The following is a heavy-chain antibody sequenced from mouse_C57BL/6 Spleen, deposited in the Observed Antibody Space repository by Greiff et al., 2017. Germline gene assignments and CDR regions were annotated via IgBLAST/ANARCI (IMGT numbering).Heavy chain of an antibody. CDR3: ARRRRTTVVDFGY. V-gene: IGHV1-50*01. CDR1: GYTFTSYW. Sequence: QVQLQQPGAELVKPGASVKLSCKASGYTFTSYWMQWVKQRPGQGLEWIGEIDPSDSYTNYNQKFKGKATLTVDTSSSTAYMQLSSLTSEDSAVYYCARRRRTTVVDFGYWGQGTTLTVSS. D-gene: IGHD1-1*01. J-gene: IGHJ2*01. CDR2: IDPSDSYT.